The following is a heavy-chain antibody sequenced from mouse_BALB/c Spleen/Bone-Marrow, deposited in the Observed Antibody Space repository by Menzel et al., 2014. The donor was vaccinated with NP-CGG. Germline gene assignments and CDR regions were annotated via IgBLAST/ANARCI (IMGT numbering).Heavy chain of an antibody. Sequence: QVTLKVCGPGILQPSQTLSLTCSFSGFSLSTSGMGVSWIRQPSGKGLEWLAHIYWDDDKRYNPSLKSRLTISKETSSNQVFLKITSLDPSDAATYYCARPFGYYYWIAYWGQGTLVTVSS. CDR1: GFSLSTSGMG. V-gene: IGHV8-12*01. J-gene: IGHJ3*01. CDR2: IYWDDDK. D-gene: IGHD1-1*01. CDR3: ARPFGYYYWIAY.